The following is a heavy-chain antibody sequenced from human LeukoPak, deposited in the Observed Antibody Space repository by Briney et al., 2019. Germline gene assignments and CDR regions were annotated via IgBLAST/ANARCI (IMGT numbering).Heavy chain of an antibody. V-gene: IGHV3-23*01. CDR1: GLSISTYT. Sequence: GGSLRLSCAASGLSISTYTMSWVRRAPGKGLEWVALVSPDGTDRYYADSVRGRFTISRDNSRNMMSLQMNSLRAEDTATYFCVKSSGGARPHSRIFDFWGQGTLITASS. CDR2: VSPDGTDR. CDR3: VKSSGGARPHSRIFDF. J-gene: IGHJ4*02. D-gene: IGHD3-10*01.